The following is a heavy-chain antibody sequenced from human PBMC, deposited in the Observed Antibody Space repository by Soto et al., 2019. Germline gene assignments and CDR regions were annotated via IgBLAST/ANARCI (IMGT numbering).Heavy chain of an antibody. D-gene: IGHD1-26*01. J-gene: IGHJ6*02. V-gene: IGHV3-11*05. CDR2: ISSSSSYT. CDR3: ARDVGGGSYYYGMDV. CDR1: GFTFSDYY. Sequence: QVQLVESGGGLVKPGGSLRLSCAASGFTFSDYYMSWIRQAPGKGLEWVSYISSSSSYTNYADSVKGRFTISRDNAKNSLYLQMNSLRAEDTAVYYGARDVGGGSYYYGMDVWGQGTTVTVSS.